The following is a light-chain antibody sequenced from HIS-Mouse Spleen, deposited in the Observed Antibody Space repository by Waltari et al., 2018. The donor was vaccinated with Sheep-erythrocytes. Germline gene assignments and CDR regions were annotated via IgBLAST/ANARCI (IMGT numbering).Light chain of an antibody. CDR3: CSYAGSYNHV. V-gene: IGLV2-11*01. CDR1: SSDVGGSNH. J-gene: IGLJ1*01. CDR2: DVS. Sequence: QSALTQPRSVSGSPGQSVTIPCTGTSSDVGGSNHVSWYQQHPGKAPKPMIYDVSKRPSGVPDRFSGSKSGNTASLTISGLQAEDEADYYCCSYAGSYNHVFATGTKVTVL.